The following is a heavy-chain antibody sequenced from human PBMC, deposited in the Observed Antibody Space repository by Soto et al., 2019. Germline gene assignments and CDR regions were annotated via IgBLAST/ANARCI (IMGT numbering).Heavy chain of an antibody. J-gene: IGHJ6*02. V-gene: IGHV1-58*02. D-gene: IGHD5-18*01. CDR1: GFTFTSSA. CDR3: AAEVDSYGLYYYGMDV. CDR2: IVVGSGNT. Sequence: SLKVSCKASGFTFTSSAMQWVRQARGQRLEWIGWIVVGSGNTNYAQKFQERVTITRDMSTSTAYMELSSLRSEDTAVYYCAAEVDSYGLYYYGMDVWGQGTTVNVSS.